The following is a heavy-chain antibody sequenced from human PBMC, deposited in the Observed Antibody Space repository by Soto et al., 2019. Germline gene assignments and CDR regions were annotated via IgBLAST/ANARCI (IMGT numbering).Heavy chain of an antibody. CDR2: ISTSGRTV. J-gene: IGHJ4*02. D-gene: IGHD5-12*01. CDR3: VRYCGTTLCNGVATRTFDY. Sequence: GGSLRLSCAASRFTFSAYEMHWFRQAPGKGLEWVSYISTSGRTVYYADSVKGRFTVSRDNTRNSLYLQMDSLRDEDTALYYCVRYCGTTLCNGVATRTFDYWGQGTLVTVSS. V-gene: IGHV3-48*03. CDR1: RFTFSAYE.